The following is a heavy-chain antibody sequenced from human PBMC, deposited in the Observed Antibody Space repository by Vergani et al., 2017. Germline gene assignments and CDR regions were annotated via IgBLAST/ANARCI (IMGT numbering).Heavy chain of an antibody. Sequence: ELQLVESGGGLVQPGGSLRLSCAASGSTVSGNYMTWVRQAPGKGLEWVSHIYSRDETYYADSVKGRVTISRYTSKNTLHLQINNLRVEDTAVYYCARGNYYGSGTYVDPWGQGTLVTVSS. CDR3: ARGNYYGSGTYVDP. CDR1: GSTVSGNY. V-gene: IGHV3-66*02. CDR2: IYSRDET. J-gene: IGHJ5*02. D-gene: IGHD3-10*01.